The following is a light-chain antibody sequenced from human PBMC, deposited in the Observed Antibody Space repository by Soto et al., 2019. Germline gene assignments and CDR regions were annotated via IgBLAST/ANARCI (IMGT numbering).Light chain of an antibody. CDR1: HRVSGY. CDR3: QQYNNWPLT. Sequence: EILMTQSPATLSVSPGESATLSCRASHRVSGYLAWYPQKPGQAPRLPIYGASTRETGVPARFSGSGAGTVCTRTISSLQSEDVSVDYCQQYNNWPLTFGGGTKVDIK. V-gene: IGKV3-15*01. CDR2: GAS. J-gene: IGKJ4*01.